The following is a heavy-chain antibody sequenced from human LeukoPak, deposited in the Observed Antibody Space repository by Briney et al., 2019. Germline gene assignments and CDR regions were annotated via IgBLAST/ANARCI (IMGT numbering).Heavy chain of an antibody. D-gene: IGHD4-17*01. CDR3: ARDSYGDQKYYYYYMDV. J-gene: IGHJ6*03. Sequence: SETLSLTCAVYGGSFSGYYWSWIRQPPGKGLEWIGEINHSGSTNYNPSLKSRVTISVDTSKNQFSLQLNSVTPEDTAVYYCARDSYGDQKYYYYYMDVWGKGTTVTISS. CDR1: GGSFSGYY. CDR2: INHSGST. V-gene: IGHV4-34*01.